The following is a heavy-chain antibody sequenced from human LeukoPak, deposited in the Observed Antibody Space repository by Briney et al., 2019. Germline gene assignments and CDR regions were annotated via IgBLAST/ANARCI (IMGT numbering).Heavy chain of an antibody. CDR1: GFTFSSYS. CDR3: AREYYYDSSGYPDV. V-gene: IGHV3-21*04. J-gene: IGHJ6*04. Sequence: PGGSLRLSCAASGFTFSSYSMNWVRQAPGKGLEWVSSISSSSYIYYADSVKGRFTISRDNAKNSLYLQMNSLRADDTAVYYCAREYYYDSSGYPDVWGKGTTVTVSS. D-gene: IGHD3-22*01. CDR2: ISSSSYI.